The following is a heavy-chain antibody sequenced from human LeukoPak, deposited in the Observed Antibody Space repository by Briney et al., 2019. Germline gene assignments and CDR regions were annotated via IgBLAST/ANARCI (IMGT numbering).Heavy chain of an antibody. V-gene: IGHV3-21*01. CDR3: ARDRYSSGVDY. D-gene: IGHD6-19*01. CDR2: ISSSSSYI. CDR1: GFTFSSYS. Sequence: GGSLRLSCAASGFTFSSYSMNWVRQAPGKGLEWVSSISSSSSYIYYADSVKGRFTVSRDNAKSSLYLQMNSLRAEDTAVYYCARDRYSSGVDYWGQGTLVTVSS. J-gene: IGHJ4*02.